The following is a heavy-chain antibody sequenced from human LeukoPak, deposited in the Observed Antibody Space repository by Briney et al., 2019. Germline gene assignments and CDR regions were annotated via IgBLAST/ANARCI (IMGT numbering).Heavy chain of an antibody. Sequence: SETLSLTCTVSDGSITNYDWSWVRQPPGKGLEFIGHVHYSGTTNYNPSLRSRVTISIDTSKKHFFLKLSSVTAADTAVYYCARVGIAAAVRWFDPWGQGTLVTVSS. J-gene: IGHJ5*02. CDR2: VHYSGTT. CDR1: DGSITNYD. V-gene: IGHV4-59*01. CDR3: ARVGIAAAVRWFDP. D-gene: IGHD6-13*01.